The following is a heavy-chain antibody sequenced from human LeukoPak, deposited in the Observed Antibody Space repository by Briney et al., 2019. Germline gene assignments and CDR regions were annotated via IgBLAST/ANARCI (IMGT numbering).Heavy chain of an antibody. J-gene: IGHJ4*02. CDR2: ISYDGSNK. V-gene: IGHV3-30*04. CDR1: GFTFSSYA. Sequence: GSLRLSCAASGFTFSSYAMHWVRQAPGKGLEWVAVISYDGSNKYYADSVKGRFTISRDNSKNTLYLQMNSLRAEDTAVYYCARDRGSYADYWGQGTLVTVSS. D-gene: IGHD1-26*01. CDR3: ARDRGSYADY.